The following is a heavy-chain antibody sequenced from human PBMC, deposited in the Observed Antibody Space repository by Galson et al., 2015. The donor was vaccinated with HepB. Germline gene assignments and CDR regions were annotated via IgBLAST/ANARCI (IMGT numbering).Heavy chain of an antibody. J-gene: IGHJ4*02. CDR3: ARSSSYGSGSYYDLLFDY. Sequence: ETLSLTCTVSGGSISSYYWSWIRQPPGKGLEWIGYIYYSGSTNYNPSLKSRVTISVDTSKNQFSLKLSSVTAADTAVYYCARSSSYGSGSYYDLLFDYWGQGTLVTVSS. V-gene: IGHV4-59*08. CDR1: GGSISSYY. D-gene: IGHD3-10*01. CDR2: IYYSGST.